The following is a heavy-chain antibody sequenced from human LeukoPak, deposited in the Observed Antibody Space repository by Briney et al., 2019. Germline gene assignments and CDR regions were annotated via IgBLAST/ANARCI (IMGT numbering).Heavy chain of an antibody. CDR1: GFTFNNYA. V-gene: IGHV3-23*01. J-gene: IGHJ6*03. CDR2: ISGSDAGT. Sequence: QAGGSLRLSCAASGFTFNNYAMSWVRQAPGKGLEWVSAISGSDAGTYYADSVKGRFTISRDNSKNTLYLQMNSLRAEDTAVYYCVPRKEWSCYMDVWGKGTTVTVSS. D-gene: IGHD3-3*01. CDR3: VPRKEWSCYMDV.